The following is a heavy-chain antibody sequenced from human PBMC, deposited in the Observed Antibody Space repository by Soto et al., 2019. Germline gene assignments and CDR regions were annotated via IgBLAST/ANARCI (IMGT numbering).Heavy chain of an antibody. CDR3: ARRGVSGPVDY. J-gene: IGHJ4*02. CDR1: GGSISSSSYY. CDR2: IYYSGSA. V-gene: IGHV4-39*02. D-gene: IGHD3-10*01. Sequence: QLQLQESGPGLVKPSETLSLTCTVSGGSISSSSYYWGWIRQPPGKGLEWIGNIYYSGSAYYNPSLKSRVTISVDMSKNIFSRKLSSVTAADTAVYYCARRGVSGPVDYWGQGTLVTVSS.